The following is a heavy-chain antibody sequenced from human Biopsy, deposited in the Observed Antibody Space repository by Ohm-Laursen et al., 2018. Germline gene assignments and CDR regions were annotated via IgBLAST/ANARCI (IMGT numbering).Heavy chain of an antibody. V-gene: IGHV1-2*02. CDR2: INAKTGDT. CDR1: GYTFTGYH. J-gene: IGHJ5*02. Sequence: SVKVSCKASGYTFTGYHVHWVRQAPGQGLEWMGWINAKTGDTNYAQKFQGRVTMTRDTPISTAYVDLSSLRSDDTAVYYCTRGGYYYDSLAYYYWFDPWGQGTLVTVTS. CDR3: TRGGYYYDSLAYYYWFDP. D-gene: IGHD3-22*01.